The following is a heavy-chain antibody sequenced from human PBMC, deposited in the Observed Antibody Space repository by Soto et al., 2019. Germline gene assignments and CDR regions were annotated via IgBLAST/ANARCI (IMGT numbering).Heavy chain of an antibody. Sequence: GGSLRLSCAASGFTFSSYWMSWVRQAPGKGLEWVANIKQDGSEKYYVDSVKGRFTISRDNAKNSLYLQMNSLRAEDTAVYYCARDAALYSGYDYVTVYYYYGMDVWGQGTTVTVSS. CDR3: ARDAALYSGYDYVTVYYYYGMDV. CDR1: GFTFSSYW. CDR2: IKQDGSEK. D-gene: IGHD5-12*01. V-gene: IGHV3-7*05. J-gene: IGHJ6*02.